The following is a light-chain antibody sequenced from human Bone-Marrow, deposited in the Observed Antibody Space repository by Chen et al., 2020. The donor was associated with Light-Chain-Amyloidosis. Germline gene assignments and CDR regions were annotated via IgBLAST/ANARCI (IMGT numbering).Light chain of an antibody. CDR2: RDT. Sequence: SYELTQPPSVPVSPGQPARLTCPGDDLPTKYAYWYQQKPGQAPVLVIHRDTERPSGISERFSGSNSGTTATLTISGVQAEDEADYHCQSADSSGTYEVIFGGGTKLTVL. CDR3: QSADSSGTYEVI. CDR1: DLPTKY. J-gene: IGLJ2*01. V-gene: IGLV3-25*03.